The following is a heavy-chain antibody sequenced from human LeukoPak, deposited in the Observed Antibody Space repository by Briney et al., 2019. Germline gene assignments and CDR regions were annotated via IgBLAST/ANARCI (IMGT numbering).Heavy chain of an antibody. CDR2: IYYSGST. CDR1: GGSISSSSYY. D-gene: IGHD1-26*01. Sequence: SETLSLTCTVSGGSISSSSYYWGWIRQPPGKGLEWIGSIYYSGSTYYNPSLKSRVTISVDTSKNQFSLKLSSVTAADTAVYYCAREMWELFAFDYWGQGTLVTVSS. CDR3: AREMWELFAFDY. J-gene: IGHJ4*02. V-gene: IGHV4-39*07.